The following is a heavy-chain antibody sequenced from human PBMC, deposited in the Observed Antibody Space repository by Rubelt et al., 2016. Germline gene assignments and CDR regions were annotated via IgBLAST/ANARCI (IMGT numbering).Heavy chain of an antibody. CDR3: ARSPRYDFEDNWFDP. D-gene: IGHD3-3*01. CDR2: INPSGGST. V-gene: IGHV1-46*01. J-gene: IGHJ5*02. CDR1: GYTFTSYY. Sequence: QVQLVQSGAEVKKPGASVKVSCKASGYTFTSYYMHWVRQAPGQGLEWMGIINPSGGSTSNEQKFQGRVTMTGDTSTGTVYMELGSLRSEDTAVYYCARSPRYDFEDNWFDPWGQGTLVTVSS.